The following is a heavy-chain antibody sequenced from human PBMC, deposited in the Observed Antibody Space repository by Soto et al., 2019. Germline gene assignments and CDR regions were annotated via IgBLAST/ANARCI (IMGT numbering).Heavy chain of an antibody. Sequence: QVQLQESGPGLVKPSQTLSLTCTVSGGSISSGGYYWSWIRQHPGKGLEWIGYIYYSGSTYYNPSLKSRVTISVDTSKNQFSLKLSSVTAADTAVYYCARDYCSSTSCYKASYYYGMDVWGQGTTVTVSS. CDR1: GGSISSGGYY. D-gene: IGHD2-2*02. V-gene: IGHV4-31*03. CDR2: IYYSGST. CDR3: ARDYCSSTSCYKASYYYGMDV. J-gene: IGHJ6*02.